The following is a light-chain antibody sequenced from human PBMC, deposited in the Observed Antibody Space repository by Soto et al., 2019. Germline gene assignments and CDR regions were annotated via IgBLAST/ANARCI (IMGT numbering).Light chain of an antibody. CDR3: QQRSNWPKT. CDR1: QSVSSY. J-gene: IGKJ2*01. V-gene: IGKV3-11*01. CDR2: DAS. Sequence: EIVLTQSPATLSLSPGERATLSCRASQSVSSYLAWYQQKPGQAPRLLIYDASNRATGIPARFSGSGSGTDFTLTISNLEPEEFAVYYCQQRSNWPKTFGQGTKLDIK.